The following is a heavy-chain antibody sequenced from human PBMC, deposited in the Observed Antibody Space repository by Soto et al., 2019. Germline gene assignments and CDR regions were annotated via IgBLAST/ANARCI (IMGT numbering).Heavy chain of an antibody. CDR3: ARSVVFWSGDYYYYYGMDV. CDR2: IYYSGST. J-gene: IGHJ6*02. D-gene: IGHD3-3*01. Sequence: SDSLSLTCTVSGGSISISSYYWGWIRHPPGKGLEWIGSIYYSGSTYYNPSLKSRVTISVDTSKNQFSLKLSSVTAADTAVYYCARSVVFWSGDYYYYYGMDVWGQGTTVTVSS. V-gene: IGHV4-39*01. CDR1: GGSISISSYY.